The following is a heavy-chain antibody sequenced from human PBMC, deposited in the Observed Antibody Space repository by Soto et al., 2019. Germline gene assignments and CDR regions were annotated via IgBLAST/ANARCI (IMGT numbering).Heavy chain of an antibody. CDR1: GGSISSGGYY. Sequence: PSETLSLTCTVSGGSISSGGYYWSWIRQHPGKGLEWIGYIYYSGSTYYNPSLKSRVTISVDTSKNQFSLKLSSVTAADTAVYYCAREEAQYSSSAPPQYYYYGMDVWGQGTTVT. J-gene: IGHJ6*02. D-gene: IGHD6-6*01. V-gene: IGHV4-31*03. CDR3: AREEAQYSSSAPPQYYYYGMDV. CDR2: IYYSGST.